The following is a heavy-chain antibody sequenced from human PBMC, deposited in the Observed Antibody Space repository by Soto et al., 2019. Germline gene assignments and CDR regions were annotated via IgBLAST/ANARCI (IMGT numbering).Heavy chain of an antibody. J-gene: IGHJ5*02. CDR2: IIPIFGTT. D-gene: IGHD6-6*01. CDR1: GGTFSSYA. CDR3: AARIAARPSPFDP. Sequence: ASVKVSCKASGGTFSSYAISWVRQAPRHGLEWMGGIIPIFGTTNYAQKFQGRVTITADESTSTAYMELSSLRSEDTAVYYCAARIAARPSPFDPWGQGTLVTVYS. V-gene: IGHV1-69*13.